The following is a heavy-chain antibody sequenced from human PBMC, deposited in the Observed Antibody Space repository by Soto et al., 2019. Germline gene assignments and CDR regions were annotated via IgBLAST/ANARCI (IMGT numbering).Heavy chain of an antibody. J-gene: IGHJ6*02. CDR2: IWYDGSNK. V-gene: IGHV3-33*01. CDR1: GFTFSSCG. CDR3: ARASYYYYGMDV. Sequence: QVQLVESGGGVVQPGRSLRLSCAASGFTFSSCGMHWVRQAPGKGLEWVAVIWYDGSNKYYADSVKGRFTISRDNSKNTLYLQMNSLRAEDTAVYYCARASYYYYGMDVWGQGTTVTVSS.